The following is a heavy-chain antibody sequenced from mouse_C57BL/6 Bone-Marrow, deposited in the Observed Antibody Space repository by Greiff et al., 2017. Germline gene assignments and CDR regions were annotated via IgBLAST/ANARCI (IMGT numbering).Heavy chain of an antibody. Sequence: QVQLKESGAELVRPGTSVKMSCKASGYTFTNYWIGWAKQRPGHGLEWIGDIYPGGGYTNYNEKFKGKATLTADKSSSTAYMQFSSLTSEDAAIYYCARVSNSWFAYWGQGTLVTVSA. D-gene: IGHD2-5*01. J-gene: IGHJ3*01. CDR1: GYTFTNYW. V-gene: IGHV1-63*01. CDR2: IYPGGGYT. CDR3: ARVSNSWFAY.